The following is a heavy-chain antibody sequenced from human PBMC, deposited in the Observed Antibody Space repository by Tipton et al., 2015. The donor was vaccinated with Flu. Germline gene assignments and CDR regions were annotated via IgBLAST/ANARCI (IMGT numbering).Heavy chain of an antibody. Sequence: QLVQSGGDLVQPGRSLRLSCTGSGFTFGDYAMSWVRQAPGKGLEWVGFIRNKGYGGTTEYAASARGRFTISRDDSKGIAFLQINSLKTEDTAVYYCSRASTYSYGYDALDVWGQGKKVTVFS. CDR3: SRASTYSYGYDALDV. D-gene: IGHD5-18*01. J-gene: IGHJ3*01. CDR1: GFTFGDYA. V-gene: IGHV3-49*04. CDR2: IRNKGYGGTT.